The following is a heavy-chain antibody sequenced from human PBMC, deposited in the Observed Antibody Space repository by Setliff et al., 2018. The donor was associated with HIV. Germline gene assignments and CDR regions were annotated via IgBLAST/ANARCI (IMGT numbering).Heavy chain of an antibody. J-gene: IGHJ3*01. CDR2: IIPMFDAP. CDR1: GDTFTNCA. Sequence: GASVKVSCKASGDTFTNCAFSWVRQAPGQGLEWMGGIIPMFDAPNYAQKFQGRVTITADESTSTAYMELSSLRSEDSAVYFCARPIRAAAGNDAFHVWGQGTMVTVSS. CDR3: ARPIRAAAGNDAFHV. V-gene: IGHV1-69*13. D-gene: IGHD6-13*01.